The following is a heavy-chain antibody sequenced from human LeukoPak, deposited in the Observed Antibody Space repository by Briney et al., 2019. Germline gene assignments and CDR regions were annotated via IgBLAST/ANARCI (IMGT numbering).Heavy chain of an antibody. CDR3: AKVRRPYCSGGSCYGMDV. V-gene: IGHV3-23*01. CDR2: ISGSGGST. CDR1: GFTFSSYA. Sequence: GGSLRLSCAASGFTFSSYAMSWVRQAPGKGLEWVSAISGSGGSTYYADSVKGRFTISRDNSKNTLYLQMNGLRAEDTAVYYCAKVRRPYCSGGSCYGMDVWGKGTTVTVSS. J-gene: IGHJ6*04. D-gene: IGHD2-15*01.